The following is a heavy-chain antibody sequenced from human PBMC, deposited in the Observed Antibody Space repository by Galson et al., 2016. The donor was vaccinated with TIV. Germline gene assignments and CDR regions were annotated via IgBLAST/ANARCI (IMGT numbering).Heavy chain of an antibody. CDR1: GFTFDSYT. Sequence: SLRLSCAASGFTFDSYTFHWVRQTPGKGLEWVAIISHDGNNKDFADSVQGRFTISRDSSKNTVFLQMNSLRLEETDVYYCTRDGRGNWKYVEYFDYWGQGTLVTVAS. CDR3: TRDGRGNWKYVEYFDY. J-gene: IGHJ4*02. D-gene: IGHD1-7*01. CDR2: ISHDGNNK. V-gene: IGHV3-30-3*01.